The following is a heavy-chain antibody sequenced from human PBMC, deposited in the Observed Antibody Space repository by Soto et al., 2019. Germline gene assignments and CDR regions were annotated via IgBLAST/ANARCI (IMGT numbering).Heavy chain of an antibody. J-gene: IGHJ4*02. D-gene: IGHD2-2*01. Sequence: QVQLVESGGGVVQPGRYLSLSFAASGFSFSSYGMHWVRQAPGKGLEWVAIIWLDGNKRYYAESVKGRFTVSRDNSKDTMYLQMTSLRVEDTAVYYCARDSCGVTNCYGHFDFWGQGSLVTVSS. CDR1: GFSFSSYG. V-gene: IGHV3-33*01. CDR3: ARDSCGVTNCYGHFDF. CDR2: IWLDGNKR.